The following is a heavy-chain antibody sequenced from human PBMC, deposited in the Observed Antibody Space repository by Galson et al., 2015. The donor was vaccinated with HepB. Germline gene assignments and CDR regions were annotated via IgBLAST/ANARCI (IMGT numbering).Heavy chain of an antibody. D-gene: IGHD3-10*01. CDR3: ASPPRPITMVRGVNYYGMDV. J-gene: IGHJ6*02. CDR1: GGTFSSYA. CDR2: IIPIFGTA. Sequence: SVKVSCKASGGTFSSYAISWVRQAPGQGLEWMGGIIPIFGTANYAQKFQGRVTITADESTSTAYMELSSLRSEDTAVYYCASPPRPITMVRGVNYYGMDVWGQGTTVTVSS. V-gene: IGHV1-69*13.